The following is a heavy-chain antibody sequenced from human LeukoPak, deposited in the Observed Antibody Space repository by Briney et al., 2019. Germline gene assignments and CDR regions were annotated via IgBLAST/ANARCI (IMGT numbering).Heavy chain of an antibody. D-gene: IGHD6-6*01. CDR3: ARDLEYSSSNYYYYMDV. Sequence: ASVTVSCKASGYTFTGYYMHWVRQAPGQGLEWMGWINPNSGGTNYAQKFQGRVTMTRDTSISTAYMELSRLRSDDTAVYYCARDLEYSSSNYYYYMDVWAKGPRSPSP. CDR1: GYTFTGYY. J-gene: IGHJ6*03. V-gene: IGHV1-2*02. CDR2: INPNSGGT.